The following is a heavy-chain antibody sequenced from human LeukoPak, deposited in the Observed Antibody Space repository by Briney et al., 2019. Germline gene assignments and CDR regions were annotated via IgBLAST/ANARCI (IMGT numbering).Heavy chain of an antibody. J-gene: IGHJ4*02. CDR1: GFTFSSYG. V-gene: IGHV3-30*02. CDR2: IRYDGSNK. Sequence: GGSLRLSCAASGFTFSSYGMHWVRQAPGKGLEWVAFIRYDGSNKYYADSVKGRFTISRDNSKNTLYLQMNSLRAEDTAVYYCARVLRRAPYYFDYWGQGTLVTVSS. CDR3: ARVLRRAPYYFDY. D-gene: IGHD2-21*02.